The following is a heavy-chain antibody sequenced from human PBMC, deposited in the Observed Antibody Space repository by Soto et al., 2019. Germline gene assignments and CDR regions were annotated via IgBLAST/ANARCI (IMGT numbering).Heavy chain of an antibody. CDR1: GFTFSTYS. Sequence: LRLSCAASGFTFSTYSMNWVRQAPGKGLEWVSSIDSSSTYIYYADSMRGRFTVSRDNSKNTLYLQMNSLRAEDTAVYYCARDRFGEYYYYGMDVWGQGTTVTVSS. J-gene: IGHJ6*02. V-gene: IGHV3-21*01. CDR2: IDSSSTYI. CDR3: ARDRFGEYYYYGMDV. D-gene: IGHD3-10*01.